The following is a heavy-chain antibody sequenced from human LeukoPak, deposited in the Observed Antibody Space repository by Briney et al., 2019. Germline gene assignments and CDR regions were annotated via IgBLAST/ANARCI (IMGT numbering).Heavy chain of an antibody. V-gene: IGHV4-59*01. CDR2: IYYSGST. J-gene: IGHJ4*02. CDR3: AREYGYSSSWLVGGYFDY. CDR1: GGSISSYY. D-gene: IGHD6-13*01. Sequence: SETLSLTCTVSGGSISSYYWSWIRQPPGKGLEWNGYIYYSGSTNYNPSLKSRVTISVDTSKNQFSLKLSSVTAADTAVYYCAREYGYSSSWLVGGYFDYWGQGTPVTVSS.